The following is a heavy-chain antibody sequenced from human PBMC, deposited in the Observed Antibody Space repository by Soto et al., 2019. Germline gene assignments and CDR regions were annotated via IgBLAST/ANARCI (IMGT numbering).Heavy chain of an antibody. V-gene: IGHV3-23*01. CDR2: ISGSGGST. CDR1: GFTFSSYA. Sequence: PGGSLRLSCAASGFTFSSYAMSWVRQAPGKGLEWVSAISGSGGSTYYVDSVKGRFTISRDNSKNTLYLQMNSLRAEDTAVYYCANDRRAVAASHDYWGQGTLVTVSS. CDR3: ANDRRAVAASHDY. J-gene: IGHJ4*02. D-gene: IGHD6-19*01.